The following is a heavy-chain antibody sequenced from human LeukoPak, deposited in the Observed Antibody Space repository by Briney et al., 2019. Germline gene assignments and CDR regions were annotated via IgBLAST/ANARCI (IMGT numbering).Heavy chain of an antibody. Sequence: GGSLRLSCAAFGFTFSDYYMSWIRQAPGKGLEWVSYISKSGSDTDFADSVKGRFTISRDNAKSSLYLQMNSLRAEDTAVYYCARVGATGTADYWGQGTLVTVSS. J-gene: IGHJ4*02. CDR2: ISKSGSDT. CDR1: GFTFSDYY. CDR3: ARVGATGTADY. V-gene: IGHV3-11*06. D-gene: IGHD1-1*01.